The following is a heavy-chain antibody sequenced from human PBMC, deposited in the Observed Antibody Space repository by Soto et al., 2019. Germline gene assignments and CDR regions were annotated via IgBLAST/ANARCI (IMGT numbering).Heavy chain of an antibody. V-gene: IGHV3-23*01. D-gene: IGHD2-2*01. J-gene: IGHJ4*02. CDR1: GFTFNSYA. Sequence: GGSLRLSCAASGFTFNSYAMNWVRQAPGKGLEWVPAISGGGDSTYYADSVKGRFTLSRDNSKNTLYLQMSSLRAEDTAVYYCAKDKSLSSSSWADYWGQGTLVTVSS. CDR2: ISGGGDST. CDR3: AKDKSLSSSSWADY.